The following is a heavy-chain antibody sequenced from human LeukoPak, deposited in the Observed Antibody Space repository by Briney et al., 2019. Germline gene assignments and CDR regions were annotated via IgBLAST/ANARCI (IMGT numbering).Heavy chain of an antibody. V-gene: IGHV1-69*04. CDR2: IIPIFGIA. D-gene: IGHD3-10*01. J-gene: IGHJ3*02. CDR3: ARAGFDLWFGDPSRLPGGAFDI. Sequence: SVKVSCKASGGTFSSYAISWVRQAPGQGVEWMGRIIPIFGIANYAQTFQGRVTITADKSTSTAYMELSSLRSEDTAVYYCARAGFDLWFGDPSRLPGGAFDIWGQGTMVTVSS. CDR1: GGTFSSYA.